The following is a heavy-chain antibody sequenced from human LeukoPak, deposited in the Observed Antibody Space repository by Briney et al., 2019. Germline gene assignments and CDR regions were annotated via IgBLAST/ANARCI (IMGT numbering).Heavy chain of an antibody. D-gene: IGHD5-12*01. CDR1: GYTFTSYG. Sequence: ASVKVSCKASGYTFTSYGISWVRQAPGQGLEWMGWISAYNGNTNYAQKLQGRVTMTTDTSTSTAYMELRSLRSDDTAVYYCARDLLKRGYGPHDYWGQGTLVTVSS. CDR2: ISAYNGNT. V-gene: IGHV1-18*01. CDR3: ARDLLKRGYGPHDY. J-gene: IGHJ4*02.